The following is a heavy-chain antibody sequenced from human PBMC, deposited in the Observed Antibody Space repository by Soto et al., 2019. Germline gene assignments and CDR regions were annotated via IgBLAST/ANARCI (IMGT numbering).Heavy chain of an antibody. CDR2: IYYSGST. CDR3: AKLFGSFTXTDTAFDY. CDR1: GGSISGSSYF. D-gene: IGHD3-10*02. Sequence: PSETLSLTCTVSGGSISGSSYFWGWIRQPPGKGLECFGSIYYSGSTYYNPSLKSRVTISVDTSKNQFSLSLSSVTAADTAVYYCAKLFGSFTXTDTAFDYWGQGTLVTVSS. V-gene: IGHV4-39*01. J-gene: IGHJ4*02.